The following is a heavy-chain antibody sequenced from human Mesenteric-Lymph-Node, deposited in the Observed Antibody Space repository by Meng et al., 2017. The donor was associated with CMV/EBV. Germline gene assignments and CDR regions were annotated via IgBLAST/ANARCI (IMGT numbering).Heavy chain of an antibody. Sequence: GESLKISCAASGFTFSDYYMSWIRQAPGKGLEWVSYISSSGSTIYYADSVKGRFTISRDNAKNSLYLQMNSLRAEDTAVYYCATTPDYHQIVVVPAATHKLYDYWGQGTLVTVSS. CDR3: ATTPDYHQIVVVPAATHKLYDY. CDR2: ISSSGSTI. CDR1: GFTFSDYY. V-gene: IGHV3-11*01. J-gene: IGHJ4*02. D-gene: IGHD2-2*01.